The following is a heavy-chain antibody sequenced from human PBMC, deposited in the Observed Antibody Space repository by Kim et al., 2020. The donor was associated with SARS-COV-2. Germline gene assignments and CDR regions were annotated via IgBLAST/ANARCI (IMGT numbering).Heavy chain of an antibody. CDR2: IYSGGST. CDR1: GFTVSSNN. D-gene: IGHD6-19*01. V-gene: IGHV3-53*04. Sequence: GGSLRLSCAASGFTVSSNNMSWVRQAPGKGLEWVSVIYSGGSTYYADSVKVRFTISRHKSKNKHYRQMNSLRAEDTAVYYCARETVAGENWGQGTLVTVSS. J-gene: IGHJ4*02. CDR3: ARETVAGEN.